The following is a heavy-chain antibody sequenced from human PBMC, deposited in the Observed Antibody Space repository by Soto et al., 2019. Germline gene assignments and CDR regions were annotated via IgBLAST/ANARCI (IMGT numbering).Heavy chain of an antibody. CDR3: ARGGDCYNFGAVY. V-gene: IGHV1-69*01. CDR1: GGGNLRDYR. J-gene: IGHJ4*02. CDR2: IIPKLGSA. Sequence: QVQLVQSGAEVKEPGSSVKVSCKASGGGNLRDYRTTWVRRAPGQGLEGMGGIIPKLGSANYAQNFQGRVTITADDSKNTVYMELRSLRSDDTAVDYWARGGDCYNFGAVYWGQGTKVAFSS. D-gene: IGHD2-21*01.